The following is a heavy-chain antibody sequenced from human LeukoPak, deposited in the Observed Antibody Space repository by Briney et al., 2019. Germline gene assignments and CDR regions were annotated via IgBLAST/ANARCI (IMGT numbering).Heavy chain of an antibody. CDR3: AKSPPRSGSYYMTIDY. CDR2: IYTDGSST. CDR1: GFTFSNYW. D-gene: IGHD3-10*01. J-gene: IGHJ4*02. V-gene: IGHV3-74*01. Sequence: PGGSLRLSCAASGFTFSNYWMHWVRQAPGKGLVWVSRIYTDGSSTNYADSVKGRFTISRDNAKNTLYLQMNSLRAEDTAVYYCAKSPPRSGSYYMTIDYWGQGTLVTVSS.